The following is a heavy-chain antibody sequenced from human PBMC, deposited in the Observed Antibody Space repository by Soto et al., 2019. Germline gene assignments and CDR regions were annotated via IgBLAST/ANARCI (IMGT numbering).Heavy chain of an antibody. V-gene: IGHV3-30-3*01. J-gene: IGHJ4*02. D-gene: IGHD3-10*01. CDR1: GFTFSSYA. CDR2: ISYDGSNK. Sequence: QVQLVESGGGVVQPGRSLRLSCAASGFTFSSYAMHWVRQAPGKGLEWVAVISYDGSNKYYADSVKGRFTISRDNSKNTLYLQMNSLRAEDTAVYYCARGPHSYGSGSYYIVYYFDYWGQGTLVTVSS. CDR3: ARGPHSYGSGSYYIVYYFDY.